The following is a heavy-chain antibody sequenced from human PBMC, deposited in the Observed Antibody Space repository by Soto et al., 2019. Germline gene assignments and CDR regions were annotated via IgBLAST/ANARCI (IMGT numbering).Heavy chain of an antibody. CDR3: AKVSSSWYAGFFDL. CDR1: GFTFGSYA. D-gene: IGHD6-13*01. CDR2: LSDSGDSI. Sequence: SLRLSCSASGFTFGSYAMTWVRQAPGKGLEWVSGLSDSGDSIYYADSVKGRFTIYRDNSMNTLYLQMNTLRVEDTAVYYCAKVSSSWYAGFFDLWGQGTLVTVSS. V-gene: IGHV3-23*01. J-gene: IGHJ4*02.